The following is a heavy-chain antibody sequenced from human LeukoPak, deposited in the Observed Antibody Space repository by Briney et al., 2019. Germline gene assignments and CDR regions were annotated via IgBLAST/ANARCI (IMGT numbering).Heavy chain of an antibody. CDR1: GGSISSYY. D-gene: IGHD1-26*01. CDR2: IYYSGST. CDR3: ARDRFRWELLY. Sequence: SETLSLTCTVSGGSISSYYWSWIRQPPGKGLEWIGYIYYSGSTNYNPSLKSRVTISVDTSKNQFSLKLSSVTAADTAVYYCARDRFRWELLYWGQGTLVTVSS. J-gene: IGHJ4*02. V-gene: IGHV4-59*12.